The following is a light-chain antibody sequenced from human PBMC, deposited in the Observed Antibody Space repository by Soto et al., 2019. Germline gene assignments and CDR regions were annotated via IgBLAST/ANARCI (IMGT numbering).Light chain of an antibody. Sequence: DIQMTQSPSTLSAAVGDRVTITCRASQSISSWLAWYQQKPGKAPKLLIYKASSVESVVPSRFSGSGSGTAFTLTLSSLQPDDFATYYCQQYHSYALTFGGGTKVEIK. CDR2: KAS. J-gene: IGKJ4*01. CDR3: QQYHSYALT. CDR1: QSISSW. V-gene: IGKV1-5*03.